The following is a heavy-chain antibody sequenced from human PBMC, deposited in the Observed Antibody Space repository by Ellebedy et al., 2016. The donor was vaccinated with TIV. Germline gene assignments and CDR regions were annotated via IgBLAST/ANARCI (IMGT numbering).Heavy chain of an antibody. D-gene: IGHD3-10*01. V-gene: IGHV4-59*01. CDR3: ARGVVRGVAAFDI. J-gene: IGHJ3*02. CDR2: IYNVELT. Sequence: MPGGSLRLSCSLSGSSITTYYWSWIRQPPGKGLEWIGYIYNVELTNYSPSLKSRTSISIDTSKKQFFLNLTSVTVADTALYFCARGVVRGVAAFDIWGRGTMVIVSS. CDR1: GSSITTYY.